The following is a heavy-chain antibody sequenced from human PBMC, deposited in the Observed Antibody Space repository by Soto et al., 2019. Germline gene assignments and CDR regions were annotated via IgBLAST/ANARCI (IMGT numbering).Heavy chain of an antibody. Sequence: QVQLVQSGAEVKKPGASVKVSCKASGFTFSAYYIYWVRQAPGQGLEWIGWINPNRGGTNNAQKFQGRVTMTRDTSTSTVYMELSALISADTAVYYCARSLLDEYSSSWRSAYYGMDVWGQGTTVTVSS. CDR2: INPNRGGT. J-gene: IGHJ6*02. CDR3: ARSLLDEYSSSWRSAYYGMDV. V-gene: IGHV1-2*02. D-gene: IGHD6-13*01. CDR1: GFTFSAYY.